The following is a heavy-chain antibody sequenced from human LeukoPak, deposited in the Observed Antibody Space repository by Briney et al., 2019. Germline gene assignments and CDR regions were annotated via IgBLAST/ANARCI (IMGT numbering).Heavy chain of an antibody. CDR3: ATLHITGTTDY. V-gene: IGHV4-59*08. J-gene: IGHJ4*02. CDR2: IYYSGST. CDR1: GGSISSYY. D-gene: IGHD1-20*01. Sequence: SETLSLTCTVSGGSISSYYWSWLRQPPGKGLEWIGYIYYSGSTNYNPSLKSRVTISVDTSKNQFSLKLSSVTAADTAVYYCATLHITGTTDYWGQGTLVTVSS.